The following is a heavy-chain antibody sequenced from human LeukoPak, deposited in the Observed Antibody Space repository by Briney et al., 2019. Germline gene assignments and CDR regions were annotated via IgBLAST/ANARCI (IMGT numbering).Heavy chain of an antibody. CDR3: ARGGGPRGTSYYFDY. Sequence: PGGSLRLSCAASGFTVSSNYMSWVRQAPGKGLEWVSVIYSGGSTYYADSVKGRFTISRDNSKNTLYLQMNSLRAGDTAVYYCARGGGPRGTSYYFDYWGQGTLVTVSS. J-gene: IGHJ4*02. V-gene: IGHV3-66*02. CDR2: IYSGGST. CDR1: GFTVSSNY. D-gene: IGHD2-2*01.